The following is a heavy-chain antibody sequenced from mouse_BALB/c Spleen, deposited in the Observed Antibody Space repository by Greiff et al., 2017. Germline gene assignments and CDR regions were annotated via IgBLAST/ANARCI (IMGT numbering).Heavy chain of an antibody. Sequence: EVQLQQSGAELVKPGASVKLSCTASGFNINDTYMHWVKQRPEQGLEWIGRIDPANGNTKYDTKFQGKATITADTSSNTAYLQLSSLTSEDTAVYYCARFWLRQDPYYLDDWGQGTTLTVSS. J-gene: IGHJ2*01. D-gene: IGHD2-2*01. V-gene: IGHV14-3*02. CDR3: ARFWLRQDPYYLDD. CDR2: IDPANGNT. CDR1: GFNINDTY.